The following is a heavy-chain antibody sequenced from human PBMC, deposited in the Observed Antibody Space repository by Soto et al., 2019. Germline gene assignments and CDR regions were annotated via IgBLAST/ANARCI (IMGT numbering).Heavy chain of an antibody. V-gene: IGHV4-39*01. CDR3: ARHGEADCTNGVCYPAYYYGMDV. J-gene: IGHJ6*02. CDR2: IYYSGST. Sequence: QLQLQESGPGLVKPSETLSLTCTVSGGSISSSSYYWGWIRQPPGKGLEWIGSIYYSGSTYYNPSLKSRVNISVDTSKNQLSLKLSSVTAADTAVYYCARHGEADCTNGVCYPAYYYGMDVWGQGTTVTVSS. CDR1: GGSISSSSYY. D-gene: IGHD2-8*01.